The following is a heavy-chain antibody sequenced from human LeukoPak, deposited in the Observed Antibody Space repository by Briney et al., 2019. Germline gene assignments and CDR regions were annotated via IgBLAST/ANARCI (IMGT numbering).Heavy chain of an antibody. CDR3: ARHEYMDSIPSGGHYYYMDV. Sequence: GESLKISCKGSGYSFTSYWIGWVRQMPGKGLEWMGIIYPGDSDTRYSPSFQGQVTISADKSISTAYLQWSSLKASDTAMYYCARHEYMDSIPSGGHYYYMDVWGKGTTVTVSS. V-gene: IGHV5-51*01. CDR2: IYPGDSDT. J-gene: IGHJ6*03. D-gene: IGHD6-19*01. CDR1: GYSFTSYW.